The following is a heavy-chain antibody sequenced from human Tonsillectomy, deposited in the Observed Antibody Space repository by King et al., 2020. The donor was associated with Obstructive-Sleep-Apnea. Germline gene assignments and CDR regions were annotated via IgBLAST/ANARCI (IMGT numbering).Heavy chain of an antibody. J-gene: IGHJ1*01. V-gene: IGHV4-59*01. Sequence: VQLQESGPGLVKPSETLSLTCTVSGGSISTYYWSWIRQPPGKGLEWIGYIYYSGSTNYNTSLKSRVTISVDTSKNQFSLKLSSVTSAETAVYYCARTGVVPAADFQHWGQGTLVTVSS. CDR2: IYYSGST. CDR1: GGSISTYY. D-gene: IGHD2-2*01. CDR3: ARTGVVPAADFQH.